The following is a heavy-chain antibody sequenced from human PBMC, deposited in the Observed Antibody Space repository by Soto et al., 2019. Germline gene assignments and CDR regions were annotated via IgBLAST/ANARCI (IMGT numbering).Heavy chain of an antibody. CDR1: GFTFSSYA. CDR3: VKGSLDSRSYYFDH. Sequence: VGSLRLSCAASGFTFSSYAMSWVRQAPGKGLEWVSAISDSGGSTWYADSVKGRFTISRDNSMNTLYLQTNSLRGEDTAVYYCVKGSLDSRSYYFDHWGQGTLVTVSS. CDR2: ISDSGGST. J-gene: IGHJ4*02. D-gene: IGHD3-22*01. V-gene: IGHV3-23*01.